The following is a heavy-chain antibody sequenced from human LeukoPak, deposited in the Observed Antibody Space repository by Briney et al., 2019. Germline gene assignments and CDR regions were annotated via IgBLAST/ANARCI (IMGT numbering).Heavy chain of an antibody. CDR3: ARDPGIAAAGTGGDY. D-gene: IGHD6-13*01. Sequence: GASVKVSCKASGYTFTSYGISWMRQAPGQGLEWMGWISAYNGNTNYAQKLQGRVTMTTDTSTSTAYMELRSLRSDDTAVYYCARDPGIAAAGTGGDYWGQGTLVTVSS. CDR2: ISAYNGNT. V-gene: IGHV1-18*01. CDR1: GYTFTSYG. J-gene: IGHJ4*02.